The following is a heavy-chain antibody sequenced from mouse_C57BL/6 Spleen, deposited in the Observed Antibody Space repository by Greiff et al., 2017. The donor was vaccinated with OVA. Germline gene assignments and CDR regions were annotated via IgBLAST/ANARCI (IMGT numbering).Heavy chain of an antibody. CDR2: IDPETGGT. J-gene: IGHJ3*01. Sequence: VQLQQSGAELVRPGASVTLSCKASGYTFTDYEMHWVKQTPVHGLVWIGAIDPETGGTAYNQKFKGKAILTADKSSSTAYMELRSLTSEDSAVYYCTRGYGSSYEGWFAYWGQGTLVTVSA. CDR3: TRGYGSSYEGWFAY. D-gene: IGHD1-1*01. CDR1: GYTFTDYE. V-gene: IGHV1-15*01.